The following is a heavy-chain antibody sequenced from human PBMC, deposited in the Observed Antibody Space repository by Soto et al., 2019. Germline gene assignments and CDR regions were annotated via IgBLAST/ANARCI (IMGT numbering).Heavy chain of an antibody. V-gene: IGHV1-3*01. CDR2: INAGNGNT. CDR3: ARDLFVGYSYGWGDYYGMDV. D-gene: IGHD5-18*01. J-gene: IGHJ6*02. Sequence: ASVKVSCKASGYTFTSYAMHWVRQAPGQRLEWMGWINAGNGNTKYSQKFQGRVTITRDTSASTAYMELSSLRSEDTAVYYCARDLFVGYSYGWGDYYGMDVWGQGTTVTVSS. CDR1: GYTFTSYA.